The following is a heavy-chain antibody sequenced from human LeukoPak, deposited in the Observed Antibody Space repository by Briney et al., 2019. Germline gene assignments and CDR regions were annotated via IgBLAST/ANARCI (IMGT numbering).Heavy chain of an antibody. J-gene: IGHJ5*02. Sequence: SETLSLTCTVSVGSISSYYWSWIRQPPGKGLEWIGRIYTSGSTNYNPSLKSRVTISVDTSKNQFSLKLSSVTPADTAVYYCASSYANWFDPWGQGTLVTVSS. D-gene: IGHD5-18*01. CDR3: ASSYANWFDP. V-gene: IGHV4-4*07. CDR2: IYTSGST. CDR1: VGSISSYY.